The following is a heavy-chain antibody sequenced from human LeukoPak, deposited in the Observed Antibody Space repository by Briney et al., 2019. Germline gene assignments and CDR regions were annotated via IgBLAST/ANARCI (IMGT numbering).Heavy chain of an antibody. V-gene: IGHV3-74*03. CDR3: AKSDWFDP. Sequence: PGESLRLSCETSGFTLKNYWMSWLRRAPGKGLEWVSRSKYDGSTAMYAESVKGRFTISRDNARGTLYLQMNSLRVDDTAVYHCAKSDWFDPCGRGILVTVSS. CDR1: GFTLKNYW. CDR2: SKYDGSTA. J-gene: IGHJ5*02.